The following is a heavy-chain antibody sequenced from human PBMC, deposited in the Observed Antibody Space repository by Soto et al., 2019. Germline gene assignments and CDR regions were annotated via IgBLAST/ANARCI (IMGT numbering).Heavy chain of an antibody. D-gene: IGHD3-10*01. CDR1: GFTFSSYA. Sequence: EVQLLESGGGLVQPGGSLRLSCAAPGFTFSSYAMSWVRQAPGKGLEWVSAISGSGGSTYYADSVKGRFTISRDNSKNTLYLQMNSLRAEDTAVYYCAKGLLWFGELLYADAFDIWGQGTMVTVSS. V-gene: IGHV3-23*01. CDR3: AKGLLWFGELLYADAFDI. J-gene: IGHJ3*02. CDR2: ISGSGGST.